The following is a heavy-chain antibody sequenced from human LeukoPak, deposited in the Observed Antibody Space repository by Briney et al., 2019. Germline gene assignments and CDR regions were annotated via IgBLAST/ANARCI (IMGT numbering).Heavy chain of an antibody. CDR3: ARDWSIRGTLKYYFDY. CDR2: INPNSGGT. V-gene: IGHV1-2*02. CDR1: GYTFTGYY. D-gene: IGHD3-10*01. Sequence: ASVKVSCKASGYTFTGYYMHWVRQAPGQGGEWMGWINPNSGGTNYAQKFQGRVTMTRDTSISTAYMELSRLRSDDTAVYYCARDWSIRGTLKYYFDYWGQGTLVTVSS. J-gene: IGHJ4*02.